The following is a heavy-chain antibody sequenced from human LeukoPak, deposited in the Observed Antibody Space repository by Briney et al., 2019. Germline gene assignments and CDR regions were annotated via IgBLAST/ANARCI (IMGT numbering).Heavy chain of an antibody. J-gene: IGHJ3*02. CDR1: GGSISSSNW. CDR2: IYYSGST. Sequence: SGTLSLTCAVSGGSISSSNWWSWVRQPPGKGLEWIGSIYYSGSTYYNPSLKSRVTISVDRSKNQFSLKLSSVTAADAAVYYCAAAHDAFDIWGQGTMVTVSS. V-gene: IGHV4-4*02. CDR3: AAAHDAFDI. D-gene: IGHD2-15*01.